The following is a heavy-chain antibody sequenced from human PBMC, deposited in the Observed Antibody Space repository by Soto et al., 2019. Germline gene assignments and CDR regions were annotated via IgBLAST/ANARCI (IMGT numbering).Heavy chain of an antibody. Sequence: VSVKVSCKASGYTFTGYYIHWVRQAPVQGLELMGWINPNSGGTNYAQKFQGRVTMTRDTSISSSYMELIRLRSDDTAVYYCAGVPGWATASLRVWGKGTTVNVSS. D-gene: IGHD3-16*01. CDR3: AGVPGWATASLRV. CDR1: GYTFTGYY. V-gene: IGHV1-2*02. CDR2: INPNSGGT. J-gene: IGHJ6*04.